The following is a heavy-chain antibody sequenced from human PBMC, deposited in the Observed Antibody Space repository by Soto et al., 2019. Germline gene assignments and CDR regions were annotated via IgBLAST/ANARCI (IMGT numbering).Heavy chain of an antibody. CDR2: IYYSGST. J-gene: IGHJ6*03. CDR3: ARECRVGGHLWFGEEIYYYYYMDV. Sequence: SETLSLTCTVAGGSISSGGYYWSWTRQHPGKGLEWIGYIYYSGSTYYNPSLKSRVTISVATSKNQFSLKLSSVTAADTAVYYCARECRVGGHLWFGEEIYYYYYMDVWGKGTTVTVSS. V-gene: IGHV4-31*03. CDR1: GGSISSGGYY. D-gene: IGHD3-10*01.